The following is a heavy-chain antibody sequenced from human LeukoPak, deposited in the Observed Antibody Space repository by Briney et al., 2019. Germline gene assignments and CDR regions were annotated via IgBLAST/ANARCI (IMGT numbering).Heavy chain of an antibody. CDR1: GFTFTGNY. CDR3: ARGPRYGSGNYYNNY. Sequence: ASVKFSCKASGFTFTGNYLYWLRQAPGQGLEWMGWINPNSGGTNYALKFQGRVTMTRDTSISTAYTELSRLRSDDTAVYYCARGPRYGSGNYYNNYWGQGTLVTVSS. J-gene: IGHJ4*02. CDR2: INPNSGGT. D-gene: IGHD3-10*01. V-gene: IGHV1-2*02.